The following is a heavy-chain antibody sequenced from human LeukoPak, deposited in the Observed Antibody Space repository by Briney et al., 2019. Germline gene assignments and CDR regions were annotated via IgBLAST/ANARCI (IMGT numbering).Heavy chain of an antibody. CDR1: GFTFSSYW. V-gene: IGHV3-7*01. CDR2: IKQDGSDK. Sequence: PGGSLRLSCAASGFTFSSYWMSWVRQAPGKGLEWVANIKQDGSDKFYVDSAKGRFTISRDNAKNSLYLQMNSLRAEDTAVYYCATGPQWFGELFCDYWGQGTLVSVSS. J-gene: IGHJ4*02. CDR3: ATGPQWFGELFCDY. D-gene: IGHD3-10*01.